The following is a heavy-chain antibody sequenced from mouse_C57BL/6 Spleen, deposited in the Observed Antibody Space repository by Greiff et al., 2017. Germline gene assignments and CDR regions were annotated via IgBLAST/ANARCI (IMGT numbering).Heavy chain of an antibody. Sequence: EVHLVESGGGLVKPGGSLKLSCAASGFTFSSYAMSWVRQTPEKRLEWVATISDGGSYTYYPDNVKGRFTISRDNAKNNLYLQMSHLKSEDTAMYYGARDTGDGYSYYFDYWGQGTTLTVSS. V-gene: IGHV5-4*01. D-gene: IGHD2-3*01. CDR3: ARDTGDGYSYYFDY. CDR2: ISDGGSYT. J-gene: IGHJ2*01. CDR1: GFTFSSYA.